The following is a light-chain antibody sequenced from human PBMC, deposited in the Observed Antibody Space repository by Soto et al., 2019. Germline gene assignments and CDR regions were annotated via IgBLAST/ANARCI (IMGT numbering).Light chain of an antibody. Sequence: EIVLTQSPGTLSLSPGERATLSYRASQSVRSNELAWYQQKPGQAPRLLIYGASSRATAIPDRVSGSGSGTDFTLTISRLEPDDFAVYYCQQYGSSPLTFGGGTKVEFK. V-gene: IGKV3-20*01. CDR2: GAS. J-gene: IGKJ4*01. CDR1: QSVRSNE. CDR3: QQYGSSPLT.